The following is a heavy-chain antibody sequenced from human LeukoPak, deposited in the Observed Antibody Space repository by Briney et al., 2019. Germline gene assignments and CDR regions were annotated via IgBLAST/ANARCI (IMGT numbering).Heavy chain of an antibody. D-gene: IGHD1-26*01. Sequence: PSETLSLTCTVPGGSISSGGYYWSWIRQPPGKGLEWIGYIYHSGSTYYNPSLKSLVTISVDRSKNQFSLKLSSVTAADTAVYYCARDGQWEPDAFDIWGQGTMVTVSS. V-gene: IGHV4-30-2*01. J-gene: IGHJ3*02. CDR1: GGSISSGGYY. CDR3: ARDGQWEPDAFDI. CDR2: IYHSGST.